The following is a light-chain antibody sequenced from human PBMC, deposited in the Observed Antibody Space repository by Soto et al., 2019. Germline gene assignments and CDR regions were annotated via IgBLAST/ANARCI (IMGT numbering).Light chain of an antibody. V-gene: IGKV3-20*01. Sequence: DIFLTQSPFTLSLSPCEVATLSCRASQSVSSSHLAWYQQKPGQAPRLLIYSASSRATGIPDRFSGSGSGTDFTLTISRLEPEDFAVYYCQRYGGFGQGTKVDIK. CDR3: QRYGG. CDR1: QSVSSSH. J-gene: IGKJ1*01. CDR2: SAS.